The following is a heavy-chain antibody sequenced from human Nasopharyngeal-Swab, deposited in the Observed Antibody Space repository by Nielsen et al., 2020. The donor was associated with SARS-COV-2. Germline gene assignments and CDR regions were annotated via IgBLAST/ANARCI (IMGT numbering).Heavy chain of an antibody. CDR2: FDPETDET. CDR1: GYTLTELS. V-gene: IGHV1-24*01. Sequence: ASVKVSCKVSGYTLTELSIHWVRQAPGKGLEWMGGFDPETDETLYAQKFQGRVTMTQDTSTDAAYMKVNRLRSEDTAFYYCVTGLQQYRLQFDYWGQGTLVTVSS. CDR3: VTGLQQYRLQFDY. D-gene: IGHD1-1*01. J-gene: IGHJ4*02.